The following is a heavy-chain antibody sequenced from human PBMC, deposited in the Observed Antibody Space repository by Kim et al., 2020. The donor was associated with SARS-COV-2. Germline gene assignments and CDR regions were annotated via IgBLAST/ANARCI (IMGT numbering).Heavy chain of an antibody. CDR1: GGTFSSYA. J-gene: IGHJ6*02. Sequence: SVKVSCKASGGTFSSYAISWVRQAPGQGLEWMGGIIPIFGTANYAQKFQGRVTITADESTSTAYMELSSLRSEDTAVYYCARDSCRGYSGYDCPDYYYYYGMDVWGQGTTVTVSS. CDR3: ARDSCRGYSGYDCPDYYYYYGMDV. CDR2: IIPIFGTA. V-gene: IGHV1-69*13. D-gene: IGHD5-12*01.